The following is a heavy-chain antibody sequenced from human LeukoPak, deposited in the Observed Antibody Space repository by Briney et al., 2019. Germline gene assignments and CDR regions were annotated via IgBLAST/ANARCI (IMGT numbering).Heavy chain of an antibody. Sequence: SETLSLTCTVSGGSISSYYWSWIRQPPGKGLEWIGYTYYSGSTNYNPSLKSRVTISVDTSKNQFSLKLSSVTAADTAVYYCARQIMTTVAFFDYWGQGTLVTVSS. D-gene: IGHD4-23*01. V-gene: IGHV4-59*08. CDR1: GGSISSYY. J-gene: IGHJ4*02. CDR2: TYYSGST. CDR3: ARQIMTTVAFFDY.